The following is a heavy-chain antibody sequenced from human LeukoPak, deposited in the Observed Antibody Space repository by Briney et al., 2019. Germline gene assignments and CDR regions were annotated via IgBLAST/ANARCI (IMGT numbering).Heavy chain of an antibody. D-gene: IGHD3-22*01. J-gene: IGHJ4*02. V-gene: IGHV3-21*01. CDR3: ARDVYDSSGYYAIDY. CDR2: ISSSSTCI. Sequence: GGSLRLSCAASGFTFSTYSLNWVRQAPGKGLEWVSSISSSSTCIYYADSVKGRFTISRDNAKNSLYLQMNSLRAEDTAVYYCARDVYDSSGYYAIDYWGQGTLVTVSS. CDR1: GFTFSTYS.